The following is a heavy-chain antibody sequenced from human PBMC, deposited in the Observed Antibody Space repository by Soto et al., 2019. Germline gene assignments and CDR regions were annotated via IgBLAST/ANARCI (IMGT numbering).Heavy chain of an antibody. CDR3: AKDYGRCSGATCNRANWFDP. Sequence: GSLRLSCAASGFTFRTYAMHWVRQAPGKGLEWVAIISYDGSNENYADSVKGRFTISRDNSKNTLYLQMNSLRAEDTAVYHCAKDYGRCSGATCNRANWFDPWGQGTLVTVSS. V-gene: IGHV3-30*18. D-gene: IGHD2-15*01. CDR1: GFTFRTYA. CDR2: ISYDGSNE. J-gene: IGHJ5*02.